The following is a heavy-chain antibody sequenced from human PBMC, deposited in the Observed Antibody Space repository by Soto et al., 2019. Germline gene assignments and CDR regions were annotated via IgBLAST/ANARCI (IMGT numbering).Heavy chain of an antibody. Sequence: ASVKVSCKASGGTFSSYAISWVRQAPGQGLEWMGGIIPIFGTANYAQKFQGRVTITADESTSTAYMELSSLRSEDTAVYYCASVLRWFGVLLQNYCGMDVWGQGTRVTVSS. CDR2: IIPIFGTA. V-gene: IGHV1-69*13. J-gene: IGHJ6*02. CDR1: GGTFSSYA. D-gene: IGHD3-10*01. CDR3: ASVLRWFGVLLQNYCGMDV.